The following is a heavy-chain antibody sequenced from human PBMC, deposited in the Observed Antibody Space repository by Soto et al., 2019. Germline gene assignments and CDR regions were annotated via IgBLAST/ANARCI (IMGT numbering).Heavy chain of an antibody. Sequence: SETLSLTCAVYGGSFSGYYWSWIRQPPGKGLEWIGEINHSGSTNYNPSLKSRVTISVDTSKNQFSLKLSSVTAADTAVYYCARGLLGRIFGVVMLYYYYGMDVWGQGTTVTVSS. CDR3: ARGLLGRIFGVVMLYYYYGMDV. CDR1: GGSFSGYY. CDR2: INHSGST. V-gene: IGHV4-34*01. J-gene: IGHJ6*02. D-gene: IGHD3-3*01.